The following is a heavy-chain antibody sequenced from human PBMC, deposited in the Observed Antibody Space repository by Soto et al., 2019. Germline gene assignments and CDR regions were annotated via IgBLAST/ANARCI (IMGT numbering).Heavy chain of an antibody. J-gene: IGHJ4*02. D-gene: IGHD5-18*01. Sequence: GGSLRLSCGASGLTFISYWMNWVRQAPGKGLEWVANIKQDGTEKYYVDSVKGRFTISRDNAKNSLYLQMNSLRAEDTAVYYCATGDTYGYLLDYWGQGALVTVSS. CDR1: GLTFISYW. CDR3: ATGDTYGYLLDY. CDR2: IKQDGTEK. V-gene: IGHV3-7*01.